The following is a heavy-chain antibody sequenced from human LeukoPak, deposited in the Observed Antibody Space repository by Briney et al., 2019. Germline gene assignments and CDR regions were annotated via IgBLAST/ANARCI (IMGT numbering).Heavy chain of an antibody. Sequence: ASVKVSCKAPGYTFTGYYMHWVRQAPGQGLGWMGWINPNSGGTNYAQKFQGRVTMTRDTSISTACMELSRLRSDDTAVYYCAREYSYGYFDYWGQGTLVTVSS. CDR3: AREYSYGYFDY. J-gene: IGHJ4*02. CDR2: INPNSGGT. V-gene: IGHV1-2*02. D-gene: IGHD5-18*01. CDR1: GYTFTGYY.